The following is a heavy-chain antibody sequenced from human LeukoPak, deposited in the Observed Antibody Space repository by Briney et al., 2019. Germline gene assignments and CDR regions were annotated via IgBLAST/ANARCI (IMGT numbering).Heavy chain of an antibody. Sequence: ASVKVSCKASGYTFTSYGISWVRQAPGQGLEWMGWISAYNGNTNYAQKLQGGVTMTTDTSTSTAYMALRSLRSDDTAVYYCARDRHIYYDFWSGYYTSYYYYRMDVWGQGTTVTVSS. CDR2: ISAYNGNT. V-gene: IGHV1-18*01. D-gene: IGHD3-3*01. CDR3: ARDRHIYYDFWSGYYTSYYYYRMDV. J-gene: IGHJ6*02. CDR1: GYTFTSYG.